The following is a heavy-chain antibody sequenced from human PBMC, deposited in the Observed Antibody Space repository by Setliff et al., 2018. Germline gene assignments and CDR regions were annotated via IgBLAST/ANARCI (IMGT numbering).Heavy chain of an antibody. CDR2: INPNSGGT. Sequence: ASVKVSCKASGYTFTGYFIHWVRQAPGQGLEWMGWINPNSGGTNYAQKFQGRVTMTRDTSISTAYMELSRLRSDDTAVYYCARSYYHDSSGYQGSDSWGQGTLVTVSS. J-gene: IGHJ4*02. V-gene: IGHV1-2*02. CDR1: GYTFTGYF. CDR3: ARSYYHDSSGYQGSDS. D-gene: IGHD3-22*01.